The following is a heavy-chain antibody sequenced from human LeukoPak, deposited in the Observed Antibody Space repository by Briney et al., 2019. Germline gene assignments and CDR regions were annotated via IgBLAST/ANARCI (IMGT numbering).Heavy chain of an antibody. V-gene: IGHV3-30*03. Sequence: GGSLRLSCAASGFTFGSYGMHWVRQAPGKGLEWVAVISYDGSNKYYADSVKGRFTISRDNSKNTLYLQMNSLRAEDTAVYYCLRGATFIVGATTSPVAFDIWGQGTMVTVSS. J-gene: IGHJ3*02. CDR2: ISYDGSNK. CDR1: GFTFGSYG. CDR3: LRGATFIVGATTSPVAFDI. D-gene: IGHD1-26*01.